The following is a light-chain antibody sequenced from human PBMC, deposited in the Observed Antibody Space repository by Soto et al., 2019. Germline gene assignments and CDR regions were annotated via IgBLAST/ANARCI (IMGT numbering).Light chain of an antibody. CDR3: QQVSGYPLN. CDR2: GAS. V-gene: IGKV1-9*01. CDR1: QSITTF. J-gene: IGKJ1*01. Sequence: DIQITQSPSSLSASVVDTVTITCRAGQSITTFLNWYQQRPGKAPKLLIYGASTLQGGVPSRFSGSASGTEFTLTISSLQPEDFATYYCQQVSGYPLNFGQGTKVDIK.